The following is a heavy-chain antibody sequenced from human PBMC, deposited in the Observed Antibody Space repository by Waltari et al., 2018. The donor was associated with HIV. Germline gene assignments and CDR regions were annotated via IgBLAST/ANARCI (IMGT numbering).Heavy chain of an antibody. Sequence: SMNWVRQAPGKGLEWVSYISSSSSTIYYADSVKGRFTISRDNAKNSLYLQMNSLRAEDTAVYYCASDYYDSSGYYYGGAFDIWGQGTMVTVSS. CDR1: S. D-gene: IGHD3-22*01. V-gene: IGHV3-48*01. CDR3: ASDYYDSSGYYYGGAFDI. CDR2: ISSSSSTI. J-gene: IGHJ3*02.